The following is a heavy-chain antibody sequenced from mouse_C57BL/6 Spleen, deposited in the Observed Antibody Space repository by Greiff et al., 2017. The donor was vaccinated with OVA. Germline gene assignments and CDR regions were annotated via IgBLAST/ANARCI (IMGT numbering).Heavy chain of an antibody. J-gene: IGHJ4*01. D-gene: IGHD2-4*01. CDR3: ARADDYFYAMDY. CDR1: GFSLTSYG. CDR2: IWRGGST. V-gene: IGHV2-2*01. Sequence: VHLVESGPGLVQPSQSLSITCTVSGFSLTSYGVHWVRQSPGKGLEWLGVIWRGGSTDYNAAFISRLSISKDNSKSQVFFKMNSLQADDTAIYYCARADDYFYAMDYWGQGTSGTVSS.